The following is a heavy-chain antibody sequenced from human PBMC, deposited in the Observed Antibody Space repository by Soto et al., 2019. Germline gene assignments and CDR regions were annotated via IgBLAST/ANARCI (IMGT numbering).Heavy chain of an antibody. Sequence: SETLSLTCPVPGGSISSYYWSWIRQPPGKGLEWIGYIYYSGSTNYNPSLKSRVTISVDTSKNQFSLKLSSVTAADTAVYYCARDRRYRSGPTPHYYYYGMDVWGQGTTVTVSS. J-gene: IGHJ6*02. CDR2: IYYSGST. D-gene: IGHD3-22*01. CDR1: GGSISSYY. V-gene: IGHV4-59*01. CDR3: ARDRRYRSGPTPHYYYYGMDV.